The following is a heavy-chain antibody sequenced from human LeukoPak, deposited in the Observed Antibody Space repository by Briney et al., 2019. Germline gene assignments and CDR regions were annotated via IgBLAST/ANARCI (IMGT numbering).Heavy chain of an antibody. CDR3: ARGKTTVTTFTDFDY. CDR2: IYYSGST. V-gene: IGHV4-31*03. Sequence: SETLSLTCTVSGGSISSGGYYWSWIRQHPGKGLEWIGYIYYSGSTYYNPSLKSRVTISVDTSKNQFSLKLSSVTAADTAVYYCARGKTTVTTFTDFDYWGQGTLVTVSS. D-gene: IGHD4-17*01. CDR1: GGSISSGGYY. J-gene: IGHJ4*02.